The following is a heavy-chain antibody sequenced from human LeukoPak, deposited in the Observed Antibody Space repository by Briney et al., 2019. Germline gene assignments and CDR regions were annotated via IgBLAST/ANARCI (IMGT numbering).Heavy chain of an antibody. J-gene: IGHJ4*02. V-gene: IGHV1-8*01. CDR3: ARLSQTPDYYTLGGYYYLGY. CDR2: MNPNTGRT. Sequence: ASVKVSCKASRYTFTSYDINWVREAAGHGLEWMGWMNPNTGRTGYAQKFQGRITMTRDTSINTAYMELTNLRSEDTAIYYCARLSQTPDYYTLGGYYYLGYRGQGTPVTVSS. D-gene: IGHD3-10*01. CDR1: RYTFTSYD.